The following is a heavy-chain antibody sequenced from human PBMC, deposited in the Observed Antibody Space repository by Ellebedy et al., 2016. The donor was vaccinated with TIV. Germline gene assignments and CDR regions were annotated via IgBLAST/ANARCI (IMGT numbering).Heavy chain of an antibody. CDR1: ESTAFRNAW. D-gene: IGHD1-1*01. CDR3: TTAVLSGS. J-gene: IGHJ5*02. V-gene: IGHV3-15*01. Sequence: PGGSLRLSCAASESTAFRNAWMSWVRQAPGEGLEWVGRIKSITDGGTTNYAAPVKGRFTISRDDSKNTLYLQVNSLKTEDTAVYYCTTAVLSGSWGQGTLVTVSS. CDR2: IKSITDGGTT.